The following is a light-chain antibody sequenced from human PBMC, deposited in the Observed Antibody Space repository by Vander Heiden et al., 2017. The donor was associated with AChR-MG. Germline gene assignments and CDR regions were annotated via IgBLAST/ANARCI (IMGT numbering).Light chain of an antibody. CDR3: QQYNKWPRT. Sequence: EIVMTQSPATLSVSPGERATLSCRASQSVSIHLAWYQQRLGQAPRLLIYGASTRATGIPARFSGSGSGTEFTLTISSLQSEDFAVYYCQQYNKWPRTFGQGTKVEIK. J-gene: IGKJ1*01. V-gene: IGKV3-15*01. CDR2: GAS. CDR1: QSVSIH.